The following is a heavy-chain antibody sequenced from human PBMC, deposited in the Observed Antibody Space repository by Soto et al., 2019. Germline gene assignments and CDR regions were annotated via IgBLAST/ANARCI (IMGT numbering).Heavy chain of an antibody. CDR3: ARRYCSSTSCYDGLLGGWFDP. Sequence: QVQLQESGPGLVKPSQTLSLTCTVSGGSISSGDYYWSWIRQPPGKGLEWIGYIYYSGSTYHNPSLKSRVTISVDTSKNQFSLKLSSVTAADTAVYYCARRYCSSTSCYDGLLGGWFDPWGQGTLVTVSS. J-gene: IGHJ5*02. V-gene: IGHV4-30-4*01. CDR1: GGSISSGDYY. D-gene: IGHD2-2*01. CDR2: IYYSGST.